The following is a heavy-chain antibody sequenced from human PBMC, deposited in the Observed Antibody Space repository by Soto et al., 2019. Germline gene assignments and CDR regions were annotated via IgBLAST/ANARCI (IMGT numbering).Heavy chain of an antibody. CDR3: ARDQHWQRYYGMDV. J-gene: IGHJ6*02. V-gene: IGHV3-7*01. CDR1: GFTFSCYW. Sequence: GCLRLAGSASGFTFSCYWMSWVRQAPGKGLEWVANIKQDGSEKYYVDSLKGRFTISRDNAKNSLYLQMNSLRAEDTAVYYCARDQHWQRYYGMDVWGQGTTVTVYS. CDR2: IKQDGSEK. D-gene: IGHD3-3*02.